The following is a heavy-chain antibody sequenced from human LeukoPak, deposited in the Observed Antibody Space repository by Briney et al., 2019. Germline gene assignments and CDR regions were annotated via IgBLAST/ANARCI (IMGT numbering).Heavy chain of an antibody. J-gene: IGHJ6*03. V-gene: IGHV3-43*02. CDR3: ARGLYCSSTSCYDYYYYYMDV. D-gene: IGHD2-2*01. Sequence: GGSLRLSCVASGFKFDGYAMHWVRQAPGKGLEWVSLISGDGTYTYYADSVKGRFTISRDNAKNSLYLQMNSLRAEDTALYYCARGLYCSSTSCYDYYYYYMDVWGKGTTVTVSS. CDR2: ISGDGTYT. CDR1: GFKFDGYA.